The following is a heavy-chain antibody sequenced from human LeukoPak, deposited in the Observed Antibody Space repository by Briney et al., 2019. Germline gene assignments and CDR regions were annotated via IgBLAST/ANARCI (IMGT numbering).Heavy chain of an antibody. CDR3: AKDQCSSTSCYADAFDI. J-gene: IGHJ3*02. V-gene: IGHV3-30*18. CDR1: GFTFSSYG. CDR2: ISYDGSNK. D-gene: IGHD2-2*01. Sequence: GRSLRLSCAASGFTFSSYGMHWVRQAPGKGLEWVAVISYDGSNKYYADSVKGRFTISRDNSKNTLYLQMNSLRAEDTAVYYCAKDQCSSTSCYADAFDIWGQGTMVTVSS.